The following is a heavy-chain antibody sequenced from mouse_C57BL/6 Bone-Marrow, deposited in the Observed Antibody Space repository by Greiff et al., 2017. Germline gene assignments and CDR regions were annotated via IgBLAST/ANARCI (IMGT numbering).Heavy chain of an antibody. CDR3: ARHYYGSSYYAMDY. CDR2: IWSGGST. J-gene: IGHJ4*01. CDR1: GFSLTSYG. Sequence: VKLQESGPGLVQPSQSLSITCTVSGFSLTSYGVHWVRQSPGKGLEWLGVIWSGGSTDYNAAFISRLSISKDNSKSQVFFKMNSLQADDTAIYYCARHYYGSSYYAMDYWGQGTSVTVSS. D-gene: IGHD1-1*01. V-gene: IGHV2-2*01.